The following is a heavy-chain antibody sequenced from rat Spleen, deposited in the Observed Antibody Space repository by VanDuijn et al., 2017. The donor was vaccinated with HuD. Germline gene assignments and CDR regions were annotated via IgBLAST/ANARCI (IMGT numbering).Heavy chain of an antibody. CDR1: GFSLTSSG. CDR2: VWASGTT. Sequence: QVQLKESGPGLMQTSETLSLTCTVSGFSLTSSGVGWVRQSLGKGLVWLGTVWASGTTYYNSAVQSRLSISRDTSKSQVFLKMNSLQSEDTTTYYCARGGRTEGPGYFDYWGQGVMVTVSS. J-gene: IGHJ2*01. V-gene: IGHV2-72*01. CDR3: ARGGRTEGPGYFDY. D-gene: IGHD1-11*01.